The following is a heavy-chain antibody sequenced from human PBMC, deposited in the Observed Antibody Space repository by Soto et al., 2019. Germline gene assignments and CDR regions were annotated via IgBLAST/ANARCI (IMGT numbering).Heavy chain of an antibody. Sequence: GGSLSLSCAASGFTFSSYAMHWVRQAPGKGLEWVAVISYDGSNKYYADSVKGRFTISRDNSKNTLYLQMNSLRAEDTAVYYCARESEILYPTGMDVWGQGTTVTVSS. CDR1: GFTFSSYA. V-gene: IGHV3-30-3*01. CDR3: ARESEILYPTGMDV. CDR2: ISYDGSNK. D-gene: IGHD2-2*02. J-gene: IGHJ6*02.